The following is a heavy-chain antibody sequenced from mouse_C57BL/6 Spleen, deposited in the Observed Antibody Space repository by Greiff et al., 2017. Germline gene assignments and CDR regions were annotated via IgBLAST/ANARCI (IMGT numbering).Heavy chain of an antibody. J-gene: IGHJ4*01. V-gene: IGHV1-66*01. D-gene: IGHD1-1*01. CDR2: IYPGSGST. Sequence: QVQLQQPGPELVKPGASVKISCKASGYSFTSYYIHWVKQRPGQGLEWIGWIYPGSGSTKYNEKFKGKATLTADTSSSTAYMQRRSLTSEDSAVYSSSRGGYGRSLRAMDYWGQGTSVTVSS. CDR1: GYSFTSYY. CDR3: SRGGYGRSLRAMDY.